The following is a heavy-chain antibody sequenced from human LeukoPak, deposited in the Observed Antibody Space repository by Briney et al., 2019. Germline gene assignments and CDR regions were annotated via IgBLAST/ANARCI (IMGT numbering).Heavy chain of an antibody. Sequence: PGGSLRLSCAASGFTFISYDMNWVRQAPGEGLEWVSYITSDSNSIYYADSLNGRFTISRDNAKNSLYLQMNSLRDEDTAVYYCAREIRGYYLDYWGQGIPVTVSS. V-gene: IGHV3-48*02. CDR3: AREIRGYYLDY. CDR1: GFTFISYD. CDR2: ITSDSNSI. D-gene: IGHD6-25*01. J-gene: IGHJ4*02.